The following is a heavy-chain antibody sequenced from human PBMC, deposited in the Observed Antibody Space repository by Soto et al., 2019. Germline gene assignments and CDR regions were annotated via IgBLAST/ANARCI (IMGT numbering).Heavy chain of an antibody. D-gene: IGHD3-10*01. J-gene: IGHJ4*02. V-gene: IGHV4-30-4*01. CDR1: GDPLSSGDYY. CDR3: ARGTGTMARAGLLD. Sequence: QVQLQESGPGLVKPSQTLSLTCTVSGDPLSSGDYYWIWIRQRPGKGLEWIGYIFYTGSSSYNPSLRSRVSISVDTSKNQFSLNVDSVSAADTAVYYCARGTGTMARAGLLDWGQGTLITVSS. CDR2: IFYTGSS.